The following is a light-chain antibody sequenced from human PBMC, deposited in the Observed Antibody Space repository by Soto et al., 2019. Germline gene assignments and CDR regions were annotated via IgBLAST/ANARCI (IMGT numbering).Light chain of an antibody. Sequence: DIQMTQSPSTLSASVGDRVTITCRASQSISGSLAWYQQKPGKAPKLLIYEASNLKSGVPSRFSGSGSGTEYTLTISSLQPDVSANYYCQHYNGYWTFGQGTRVEIK. CDR2: EAS. CDR3: QHYNGYWT. J-gene: IGKJ1*01. V-gene: IGKV1-5*03. CDR1: QSISGS.